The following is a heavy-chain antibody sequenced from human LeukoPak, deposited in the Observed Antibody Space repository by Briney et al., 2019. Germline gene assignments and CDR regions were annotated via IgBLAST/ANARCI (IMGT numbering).Heavy chain of an antibody. D-gene: IGHD5-24*01. CDR2: IYYSGST. V-gene: IGHV4-59*01. CDR1: GGSISSYY. J-gene: IGHJ4*02. Sequence: SETLSFTCTVSGGSISSYYWSWIRQPPGKGLEWIGYIYYSGSTNYNPSLKSRVTISVDTSKNQFSLKLSSVTAADTAVYYCARVGGGDGYNFDYWGQGTLVTVSS. CDR3: ARVGGGDGYNFDY.